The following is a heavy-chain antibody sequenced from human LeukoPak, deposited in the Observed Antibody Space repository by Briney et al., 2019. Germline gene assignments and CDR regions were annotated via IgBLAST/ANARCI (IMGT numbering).Heavy chain of an antibody. CDR3: ATQTITLVVVISPFDY. Sequence: GGSLRLSCAASGFTFNTYPMHWVCQAPGKGLEWVALIQDDGAKTNYPDSVRGRFTISRDNPRSTVYLQMNSLKPDDTAVYYCATQTITLVVVISPFDYWGQGALVTVSS. V-gene: IGHV3-30*02. J-gene: IGHJ4*02. CDR2: IQDDGAKT. D-gene: IGHD3-22*01. CDR1: GFTFNTYP.